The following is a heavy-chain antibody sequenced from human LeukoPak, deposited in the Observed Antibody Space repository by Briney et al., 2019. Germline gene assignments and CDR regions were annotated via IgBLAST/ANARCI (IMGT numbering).Heavy chain of an antibody. D-gene: IGHD4-17*01. Sequence: PGGSLRLSCAASGFTFSSYWMYWVRQAPGKGLVWISRINPDGSTTHYADSVKGRFTISRDNAKNTLYVRMNSLRAEDTAVYYCAREAYGDYVSDYWGQGTLVTVSS. V-gene: IGHV3-74*01. CDR1: GFTFSSYW. J-gene: IGHJ4*02. CDR2: INPDGSTT. CDR3: AREAYGDYVSDY.